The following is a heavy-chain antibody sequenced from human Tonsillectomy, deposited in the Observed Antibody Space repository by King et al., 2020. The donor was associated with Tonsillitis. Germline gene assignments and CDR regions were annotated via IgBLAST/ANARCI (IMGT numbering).Heavy chain of an antibody. CDR1: GGSISSYY. CDR2: IYYSGNT. V-gene: IGHV4-59*01. CDR3: AGLTTVTEWWLDP. Sequence: VQLQESGPGLVKPSETLSLTCSVSGGSISSYYWSWIRQPPGKGLEWIGYIYYSGNTNYNPSLKSRVTISMDTSKNQFSLNVNSVTAADTAGYYCAGLTTVTEWWLDPWGQGTLVTVSS. D-gene: IGHD4-17*01. J-gene: IGHJ5*02.